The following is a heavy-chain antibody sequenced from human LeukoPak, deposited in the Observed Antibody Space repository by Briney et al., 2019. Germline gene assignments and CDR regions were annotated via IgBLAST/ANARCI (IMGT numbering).Heavy chain of an antibody. D-gene: IGHD7-27*01. J-gene: IGHJ4*02. CDR1: GFTVSSND. V-gene: IGHV3-53*01. CDR3: AQDIAWGAFEH. Sequence: GGSLRLSCAASGFTVSSNDMSWVRQAPGKGLECISVICSGGSTDYADSVKGRFTISRDDSKNTLSLQMNSLRVEDTALYYCAQDIAWGAFEHWGQGTLVTVSS. CDR2: ICSGGST.